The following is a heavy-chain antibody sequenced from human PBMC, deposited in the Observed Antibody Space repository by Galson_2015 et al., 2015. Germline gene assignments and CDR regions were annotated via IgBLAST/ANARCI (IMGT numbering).Heavy chain of an antibody. CDR3: ARTCWDSGSYCY. V-gene: IGHV1-69*13. Sequence: SVKVSCKASGGTFSSYAISWVRQAPGQGLEWMGGIIPIFGTANYAQKFQGRVTITADESTSAAYMELSSLRSEDTAVYYCARTCWDSGSYCYWGQGTLVTVSS. D-gene: IGHD3-10*01. J-gene: IGHJ4*02. CDR1: GGTFSSYA. CDR2: IIPIFGTA.